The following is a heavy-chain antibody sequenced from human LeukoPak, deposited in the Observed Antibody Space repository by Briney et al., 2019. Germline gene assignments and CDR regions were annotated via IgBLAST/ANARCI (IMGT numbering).Heavy chain of an antibody. CDR2: IYSGGST. V-gene: IGHV3-53*01. J-gene: IGHJ4*02. CDR3: ARSDDHNGRDY. D-gene: IGHD5-24*01. CDR1: GFTVSNNY. Sequence: GGSLRLSCVVSGFTVSNNYMSWVRQAPRKGLEWVSLIYSGGSTYHADSVKGRFTLSRGNSKNTVYLQMNSRRAEDAAMFYCARSDDHNGRDYWGQGTLVTVSS.